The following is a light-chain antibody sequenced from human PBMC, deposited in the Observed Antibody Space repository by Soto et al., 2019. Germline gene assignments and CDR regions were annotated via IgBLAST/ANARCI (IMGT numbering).Light chain of an antibody. V-gene: IGLV2-14*01. CDR1: SRDVGGYNY. CDR2: EVS. CDR3: SSYISSSTFVV. Sequence: QSALTQPASVYGYPGQSITISCTGTSRDVGGYNYVSWHQQHPGKAPKVIITEVSNRPSGVSNRFSGSKSGNTASLSISGRQADDDADYYCSSYISSSTFVVFGGGTKLTVL. J-gene: IGLJ2*01.